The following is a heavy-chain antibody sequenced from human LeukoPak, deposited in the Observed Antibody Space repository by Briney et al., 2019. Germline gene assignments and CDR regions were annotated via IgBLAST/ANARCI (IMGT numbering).Heavy chain of an antibody. J-gene: IGHJ6*02. CDR1: GGTFSSYA. CDR3: ATQVTTVPEKVNFKNWGYGMDV. V-gene: IGHV1-69*04. D-gene: IGHD4-17*01. CDR2: IIPIFGIA. Sequence: SVKVSCKASGGTFSSYAISWVRQAPGQGLEWMGRIIPIFGIANYAQKFQGRVTITADKSTSTAYMELSSLRSEDTAVYYCATQVTTVPEKVNFKNWGYGMDVWGQGTTVTVSS.